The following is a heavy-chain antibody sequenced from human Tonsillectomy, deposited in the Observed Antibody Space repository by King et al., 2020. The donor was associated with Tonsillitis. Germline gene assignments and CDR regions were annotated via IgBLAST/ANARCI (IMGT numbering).Heavy chain of an antibody. CDR3: AITTQTDPES. V-gene: IGHV1-18*04. Sequence: QLVQSGAEVKKPGASVTVSCEASGLTSTSYGINWVRQAPGQGLEWMGQISIYNGNNFDGNTNYAQKFQGRVTMTTDTATSTAYLDLRSLTSDDTAVYYCAITTQTDPESWGQGTLITVSS. D-gene: IGHD1-1*01. CDR1: GLTSTSYG. CDR2: ISIYNGNNFDGNT. J-gene: IGHJ5*02.